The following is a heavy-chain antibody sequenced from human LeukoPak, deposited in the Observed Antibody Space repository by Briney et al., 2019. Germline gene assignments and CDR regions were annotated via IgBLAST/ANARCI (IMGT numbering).Heavy chain of an antibody. V-gene: IGHV3-21*01. J-gene: IGHJ4*02. Sequence: GGSLRLSCAASGFTFSSYSMNWVRQAPGKGLEWVSSISSSSSYIYYADSVKGRFTISRDNAKNSLYLQMNSLRAEDTAAYYCARDQVPITIFGVVSQTFDYWGQGTLVTVSS. CDR1: GFTFSSYS. CDR2: ISSSSSYI. CDR3: ARDQVPITIFGVVSQTFDY. D-gene: IGHD3-3*01.